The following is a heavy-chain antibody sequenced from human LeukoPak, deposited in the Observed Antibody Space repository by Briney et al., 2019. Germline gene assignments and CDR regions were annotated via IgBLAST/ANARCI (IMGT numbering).Heavy chain of an antibody. V-gene: IGHV3-66*01. Sequence: GGSLRLSCAASGFTVCSNYMSWVRQAPGKGLEWVSIIYSGGATFYAESVKDRFTISRDNSQNTLYLQMNSLRAEDTAVYYCARGGGRGPYGGNADYWGQGTLVTVSS. CDR1: GFTVCSNY. J-gene: IGHJ4*02. CDR3: ARGGGRGPYGGNADY. D-gene: IGHD4-23*01. CDR2: IYSGGAT.